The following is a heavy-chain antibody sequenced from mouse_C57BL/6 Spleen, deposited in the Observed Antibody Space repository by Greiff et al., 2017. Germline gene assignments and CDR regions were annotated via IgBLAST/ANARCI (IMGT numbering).Heavy chain of an antibody. J-gene: IGHJ2*01. CDR1: GFTFSSYG. Sequence: EVQLVESGGDLVKPGGSLKLSCAASGFTFSSYGMSWVRQTPDKRLEWVATISSGGSYTYYPDSVKGRFTISIDNAKNTLYLQMSSLKSADTALFYCAREIAKAFDYWGQGTTLTVSS. CDR3: AREIAKAFDY. CDR2: ISSGGSYT. V-gene: IGHV5-6*01. D-gene: IGHD3-2*02.